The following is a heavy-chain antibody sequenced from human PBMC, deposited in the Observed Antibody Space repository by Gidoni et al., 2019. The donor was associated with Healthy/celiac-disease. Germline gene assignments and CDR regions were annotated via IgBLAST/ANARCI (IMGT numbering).Heavy chain of an antibody. J-gene: IGHJ6*02. D-gene: IGHD6-13*01. CDR2: IYHSGST. Sequence: QVQLQESGPGLVKPSETLSLTCAVSGYSISSGYYWGWIRQPPGKGLEWIGSIYHSGSTYYNPSLKSRVTISVDTSKNQFSLKLSSVTAADTAVYYCARDVSIAAAGPPYYYGMDVWGQGTTVTVSS. CDR3: ARDVSIAAAGPPYYYGMDV. CDR1: GYSISSGYY. V-gene: IGHV4-38-2*02.